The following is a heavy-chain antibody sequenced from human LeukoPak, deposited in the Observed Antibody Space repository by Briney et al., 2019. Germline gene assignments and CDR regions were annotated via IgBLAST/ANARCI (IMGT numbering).Heavy chain of an antibody. CDR3: ARRFLEWSSNASGSYYYMDV. CDR2: INWNGGST. J-gene: IGHJ6*03. CDR1: GFTFDDYG. Sequence: GGSLRLSCAASGFTFDDYGMSWVPQAPGKGLEWVSGINWNGGSTGYADSVKGRFTISRDNAKNSLYLQMNSLRAEDTALYYCARRFLEWSSNASGSYYYMDVWGKGTTVTVSS. D-gene: IGHD3-3*01. V-gene: IGHV3-20*04.